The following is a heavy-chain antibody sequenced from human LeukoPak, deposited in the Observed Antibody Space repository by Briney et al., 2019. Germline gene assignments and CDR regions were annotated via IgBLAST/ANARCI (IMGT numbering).Heavy chain of an antibody. CDR1: GGTFSTYG. J-gene: IGHJ4*02. D-gene: IGHD7-27*01. V-gene: IGHV1-69*10. Sequence: ASVSVSCKASGGTFSTYGISWVRQAPGHGLEWRGGIIPLVGIRNYAQRFQGRVTFTADDSTSTAYMELSSLRSDDTGIYYCARGGPESGDSPDTYFFDYWGQGTLVTVSS. CDR3: ARGGPESGDSPDTYFFDY. CDR2: IIPLVGIR.